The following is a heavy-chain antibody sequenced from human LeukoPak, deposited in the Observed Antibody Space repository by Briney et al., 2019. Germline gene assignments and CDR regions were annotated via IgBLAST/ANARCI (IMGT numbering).Heavy chain of an antibody. V-gene: IGHV1-2*02. CDR3: ARDWRDAFDI. CDR1: GYTFIGYY. CDR2: INPSSGDT. Sequence: GASVKVSCKASGYTFIGYYIHWVRQAPGQGLEWMGWINPSSGDTNYAQKFQGRVTMTRDTSISTAYMELSRLKSDDTAVYYCARDWRDAFDIWGQGTMVTVSS. J-gene: IGHJ3*02. D-gene: IGHD1-1*01.